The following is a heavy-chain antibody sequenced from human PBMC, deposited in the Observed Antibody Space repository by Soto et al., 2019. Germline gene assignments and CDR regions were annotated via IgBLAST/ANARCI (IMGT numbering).Heavy chain of an antibody. J-gene: IGHJ6*02. V-gene: IGHV4-61*01. CDR1: GGSVSNISDY. CDR3: ARGVGLGYYYYHMDL. CDR2: IYYSGSA. D-gene: IGHD3-10*01. Sequence: PSETLSLTCTVSGGSVSNISDYWSWVRQPPGKGLGWIGYIYYSGSADYNPSLGSRVTISLDTSKNQFSLKLSSVTTADTAVYYCARGVGLGYYYYHMDLWGQGTTVTVSS.